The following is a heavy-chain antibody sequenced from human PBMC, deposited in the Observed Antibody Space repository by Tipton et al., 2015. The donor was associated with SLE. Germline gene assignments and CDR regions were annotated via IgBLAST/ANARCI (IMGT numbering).Heavy chain of an antibody. V-gene: IGHV1-46*01. CDR1: GYTFTSNY. J-gene: IGHJ4*02. CDR2: INPSGGIT. Sequence: QSGAEVKKPGASVKVSCKASGYTFTSNYMHWVRQAPGQGLEWMAIINPSGGITSYAQKFQGRVTMTRDTSTSTVYVELSSLRSEDTAVYYCARGAVDTPMVFDYWGQGTLVTVSS. CDR3: ARGAVDTPMVFDY. D-gene: IGHD5-18*01.